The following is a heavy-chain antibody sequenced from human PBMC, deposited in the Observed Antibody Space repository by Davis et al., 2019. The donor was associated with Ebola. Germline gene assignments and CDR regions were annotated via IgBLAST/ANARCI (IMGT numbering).Heavy chain of an antibody. J-gene: IGHJ4*02. D-gene: IGHD6-19*01. CDR1: GFTFSSYV. Sequence: GGSLRLSCVASGFTFSSYVMGWVRQAPGKGLEWVSRIGGSGHSADYGDSVRGRFTISRDNSKNTVYLQMISLRAEDTATYYCARETSLHIAVTGTYSDSWGQGTLVAVSS. V-gene: IGHV3-23*01. CDR2: IGGSGHSA. CDR3: ARETSLHIAVTGTYSDS.